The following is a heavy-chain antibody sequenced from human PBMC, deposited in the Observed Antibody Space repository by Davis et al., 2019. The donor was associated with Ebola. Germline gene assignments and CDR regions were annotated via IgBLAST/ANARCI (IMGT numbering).Heavy chain of an antibody. CDR1: GGSISSGGYY. CDR3: ARAGPNCSSTSCSPTFDY. V-gene: IGHV4-31*03. CDR2: IYYSGST. D-gene: IGHD2-2*01. J-gene: IGHJ4*02. Sequence: LRLSCTVSGGSISSGGYYWSWIRQHPGKGLEWIGYIYYSGSTYYNPSLKSRVTISVDTSKNQFSLKLSSVTAADTAVYYCARAGPNCSSTSCSPTFDYWGQGTLVTVSS.